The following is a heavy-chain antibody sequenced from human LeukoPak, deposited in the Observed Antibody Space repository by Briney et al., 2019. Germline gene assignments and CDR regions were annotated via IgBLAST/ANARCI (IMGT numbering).Heavy chain of an antibody. J-gene: IGHJ5*02. CDR3: ARGKRGSSRTPQVNWFDP. CDR1: GGSFSGYY. CDR2: INHSGST. Sequence: SETLSLTCAVYGGSFSGYYWSWIRQPPGKGLEWIGEINHSGSTNYNPSLKSRVTISVDTSKNQFSLKLSSVTAADTAVYYCARGKRGSSRTPQVNWFDPWGQGTLVTVSS. D-gene: IGHD3-10*01. V-gene: IGHV4-34*01.